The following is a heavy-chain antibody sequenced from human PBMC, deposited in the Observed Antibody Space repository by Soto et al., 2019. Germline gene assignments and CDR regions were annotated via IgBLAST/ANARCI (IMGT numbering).Heavy chain of an antibody. CDR3: ARSPGGYYID. CDR2: INTDGSST. Sequence: PGGSLRLSCAASGFTFSSHAMSWVRQGPGKGLVWVSRINTDGSSTNYADSVKGRFTISRDNAKNTVYLQMNSLRAEDTAVYYCARSPGGYYIDWGQGTMVTVSS. J-gene: IGHJ3*01. D-gene: IGHD3-9*01. V-gene: IGHV3-74*01. CDR1: GFTFSSHA.